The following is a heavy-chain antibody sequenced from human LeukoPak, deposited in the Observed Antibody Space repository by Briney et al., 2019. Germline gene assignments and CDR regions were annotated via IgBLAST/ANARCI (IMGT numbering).Heavy chain of an antibody. CDR3: ARVFGSGSS. Sequence: SETLSLTCSVSGFSIGTGYSWGWIRQPPGKGLEWIGTIYHRGNTYFNPSLMSRVIISLDTSKNQFSLKLSSVTAADTAVYYCARVFGSGSSWGQGTLVTVSS. CDR1: GFSIGTGYS. CDR2: IYHRGNT. V-gene: IGHV4-38-2*02. D-gene: IGHD3-10*01. J-gene: IGHJ4*02.